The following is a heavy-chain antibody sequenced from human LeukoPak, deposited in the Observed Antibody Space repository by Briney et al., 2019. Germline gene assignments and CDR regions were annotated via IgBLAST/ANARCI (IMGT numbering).Heavy chain of an antibody. D-gene: IGHD3-22*01. J-gene: IGHJ4*02. CDR2: ISSSGSTI. CDR3: ARDQYYYDSSGYSY. Sequence: GGSLRLSCAASGFTFSSYEMNWVRQAPGKGLEWVSYISSSGSTIYYADSVKGRFTISRDNAKNSLYLQMNSLRAEDTAVYYCARDQYYYDSSGYSYWGQGTLVTVSS. CDR1: GFTFSSYE. V-gene: IGHV3-48*03.